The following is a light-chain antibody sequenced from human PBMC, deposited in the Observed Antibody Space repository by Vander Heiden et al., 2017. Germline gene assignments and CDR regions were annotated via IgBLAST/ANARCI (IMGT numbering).Light chain of an antibody. CDR1: QTIGVS. CDR2: YAS. Sequence: DIVLTPSPHCLSVTPKGKVTFSCRASQTIGVSLHWYQQKPDQSPNLLIKYASQSFSGVPSRFSGSGEGTDFTLTISGLEVEDAATYYCHQSSSLPLTFGGGTKVEIK. V-gene: IGKV6-21*01. J-gene: IGKJ4*01. CDR3: HQSSSLPLT.